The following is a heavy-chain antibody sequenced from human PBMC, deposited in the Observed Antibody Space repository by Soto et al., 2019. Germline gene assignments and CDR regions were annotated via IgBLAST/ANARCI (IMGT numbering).Heavy chain of an antibody. D-gene: IGHD2-21*02. J-gene: IGHJ5*02. Sequence: SETLSLTCTVSGGSISSYYWSWIRQPPGKGLEWIGYIYYSGSTNYNPSLKSRVTISVDTSKNQFSLKLSSVTAADTAVYYCARRGEEAYCGGDCYSGYLDPWGQGTLVTVSS. CDR2: IYYSGST. CDR1: GGSISSYY. V-gene: IGHV4-59*01. CDR3: ARRGEEAYCGGDCYSGYLDP.